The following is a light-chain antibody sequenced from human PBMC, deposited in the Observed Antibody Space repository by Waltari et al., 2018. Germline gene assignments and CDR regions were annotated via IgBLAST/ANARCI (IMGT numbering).Light chain of an antibody. Sequence: IVLTQSPATLSVSPGESAIISCRASQSVTSNLAWYQKKPGQAPRLLIYDASTRATSIPARFRGSGSGTEFTLTISSLQSEDSATYYCQQYNRWPPITFGQGTRLEIK. CDR1: QSVTSN. J-gene: IGKJ5*01. CDR2: DAS. V-gene: IGKV3-15*01. CDR3: QQYNRWPPIT.